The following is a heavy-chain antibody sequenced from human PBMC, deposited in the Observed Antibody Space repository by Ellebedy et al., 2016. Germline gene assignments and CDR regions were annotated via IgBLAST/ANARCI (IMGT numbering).Heavy chain of an antibody. V-gene: IGHV3-23*01. Sequence: GGSLRLXXAASGFTFSIYGMSWVRQAQGKGLESVSGISANGGTTNYADSVKGRFTISRDNSKNTLYLQMHSLRAEDTAIYYCAKDLWEQKGEVFDYWGQGTLVTVSS. CDR1: GFTFSIYG. CDR2: ISANGGTT. D-gene: IGHD1/OR15-1a*01. J-gene: IGHJ4*02. CDR3: AKDLWEQKGEVFDY.